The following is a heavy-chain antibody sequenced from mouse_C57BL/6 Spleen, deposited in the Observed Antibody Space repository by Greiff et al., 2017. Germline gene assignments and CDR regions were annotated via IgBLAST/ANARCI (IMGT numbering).Heavy chain of an antibody. D-gene: IGHD1-1*01. V-gene: IGHV5-16*01. Sequence: EVKLVESEGGLVQPGSSMKLSCTASGFTFSDYYMAWVRQVPEKGLEWVANINYDGSSTYYLDSLKSRFIISRDNAKNILYLQMSSLKSEDTATYYCARDLFGGAMDYWGQGTSVTVSS. CDR1: GFTFSDYY. CDR2: INYDGSST. CDR3: ARDLFGGAMDY. J-gene: IGHJ4*01.